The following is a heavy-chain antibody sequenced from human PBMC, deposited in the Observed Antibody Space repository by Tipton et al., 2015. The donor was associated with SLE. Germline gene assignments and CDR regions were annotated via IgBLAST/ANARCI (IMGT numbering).Heavy chain of an antibody. J-gene: IGHJ4*02. D-gene: IGHD3-3*01. CDR3: ARGRAITILTALFFDY. CDR1: GASFSGYY. Sequence: TLSLTCAVYGASFSGYYWSWLRQPPGKGLEWIGEIIHSGGTNYNPSLKRRVTVSVDTSKNQFFLKLSFVTAADTAVYYCARGRAITILTALFFDYWGQGTLVTVSS. V-gene: IGHV4-34*01. CDR2: IIHSGGT.